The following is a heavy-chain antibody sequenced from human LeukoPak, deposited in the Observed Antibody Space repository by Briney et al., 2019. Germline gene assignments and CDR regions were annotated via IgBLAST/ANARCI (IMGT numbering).Heavy chain of an antibody. CDR1: GFTFSDYY. V-gene: IGHV3-11*04. CDR2: ISSSGSTI. Sequence: GGSLRLSCAASGFTFSDYYMSWIRQAPGKGLEWVSYISSSGSTIYYADSVKGRFTISRGNAKNSLYLQMNSLRAEDTAVYYCARVEVGATLNFDYWGQGTLVTVSS. D-gene: IGHD1-26*01. J-gene: IGHJ4*02. CDR3: ARVEVGATLNFDY.